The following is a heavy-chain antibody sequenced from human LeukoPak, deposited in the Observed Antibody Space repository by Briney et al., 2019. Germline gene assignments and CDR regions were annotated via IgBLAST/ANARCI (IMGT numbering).Heavy chain of an antibody. CDR3: ARALHSSGWPSIDY. V-gene: IGHV4-4*07. Sequence: SETLSLTCTVSGGSISSYHWSWIRQPAGKGLEWIGRIYTSGSTNYNPSLKSRVTMSVDTSKNQFSLKLSSVTAADTAVYYCARALHSSGWPSIDYWGQGTLVTVSS. D-gene: IGHD6-19*01. J-gene: IGHJ4*02. CDR1: GGSISSYH. CDR2: IYTSGST.